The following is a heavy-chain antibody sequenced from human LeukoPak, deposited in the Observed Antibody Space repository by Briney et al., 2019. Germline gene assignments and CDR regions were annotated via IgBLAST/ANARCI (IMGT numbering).Heavy chain of an antibody. Sequence: GGSLRLSCAASGFTFSIYSMNWVRQAPGKGLEWVSSISSSSSYMYYADSVKGRFTISRDNAKNSLYLQMNSLRAEDTAVYYCARVAVDSGYYHPDYWGQGTLVTVSS. CDR3: ARVAVDSGYYHPDY. CDR2: ISSSSSYM. D-gene: IGHD3-22*01. V-gene: IGHV3-21*01. J-gene: IGHJ4*02. CDR1: GFTFSIYS.